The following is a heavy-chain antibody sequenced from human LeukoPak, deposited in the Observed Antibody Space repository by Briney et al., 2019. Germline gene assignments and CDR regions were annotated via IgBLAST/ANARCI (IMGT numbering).Heavy chain of an antibody. CDR3: ARDSGDGDYEPLDY. CDR2: LYRDGTT. Sequence: GGSLRLSCAASGFSVSSTYMNWFRQPPGKGLEWISTLYRDGTTYYADYVKGRFTISRDNSKNTLYLQMNSLRAEDTAMYYCARDSGDGDYEPLDYWGQGTLVTVSS. CDR1: GFSVSSTY. J-gene: IGHJ4*02. D-gene: IGHD4-17*01. V-gene: IGHV3-53*01.